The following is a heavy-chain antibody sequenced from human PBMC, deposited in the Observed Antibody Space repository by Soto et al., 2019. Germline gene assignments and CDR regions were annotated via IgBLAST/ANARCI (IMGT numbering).Heavy chain of an antibody. CDR2: INPNGGST. D-gene: IGHD6-19*01. CDR1: GYTFINYH. J-gene: IGHJ4*02. CDR3: ALQKKTLGWENF. Sequence: QVQVVQSGAEVKKPGASVKVSCKTSGYTFINYHVHWVRQAPGQGLEWMGAINPNGGSTNYSQHLQGRITIISDAYTITVYMDLSSLRSDDKAVYYCALQKKTLGWENFWGEGSMVTV. V-gene: IGHV1-46*01.